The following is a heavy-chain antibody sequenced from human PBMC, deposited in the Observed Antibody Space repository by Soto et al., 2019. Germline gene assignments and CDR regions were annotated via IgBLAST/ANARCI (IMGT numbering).Heavy chain of an antibody. J-gene: IGHJ4*02. V-gene: IGHV3-23*01. CDR2: ISGSGGST. Sequence: LRLSCAASGVTFSILSMSWVRQAPGKGLEWVSSISGSGGSTNYADSVKGRFTVSRDNSQNTLFLQMNSLRAEDTAVYYCAKVISTDYDYWGQGTLVTVST. CDR1: GVTFSILS. CDR3: AKVISTDYDY. D-gene: IGHD4-17*01.